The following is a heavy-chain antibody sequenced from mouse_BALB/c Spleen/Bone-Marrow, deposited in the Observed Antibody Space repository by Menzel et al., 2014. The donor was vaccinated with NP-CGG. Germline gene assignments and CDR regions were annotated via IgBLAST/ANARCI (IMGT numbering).Heavy chain of an antibody. CDR1: GFTFSSYY. CDR2: IIRNGGGT. V-gene: IGHV5-6-2*01. J-gene: IGHJ4*01. CDR3: ARRDISTSEEVGAMDY. Sequence: EVKLMESGGGLVKLGGSLKLSCAASGFTFSSYYMSWVRQTPEKRLELVAAIIRNGGGTYYPATMKGRFIISRDNAKNTLYLQMSSLKSEDTALYYCARRDISTSEEVGAMDYWGQGTSVTVSS. D-gene: IGHD1-1*01.